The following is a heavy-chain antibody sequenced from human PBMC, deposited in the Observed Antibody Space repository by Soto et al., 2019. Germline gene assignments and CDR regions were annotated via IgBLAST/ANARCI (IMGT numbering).Heavy chain of an antibody. CDR1: GFTFSSYG. Sequence: QVQLVESGGGVVQPGRSLRLSCAASGFTFSSYGMHWVRQAPGKGLEWVAVISYDGSNKYYADSVKGRFTISRDNSKNTXXLXMXXVRAEDTAVYYCEKDIVLMVYAIPRDDYYYYGMDVWGQGTTVTVSS. J-gene: IGHJ6*02. CDR3: EKDIVLMVYAIPRDDYYYYGMDV. D-gene: IGHD2-8*01. CDR2: ISYDGSNK. V-gene: IGHV3-30*18.